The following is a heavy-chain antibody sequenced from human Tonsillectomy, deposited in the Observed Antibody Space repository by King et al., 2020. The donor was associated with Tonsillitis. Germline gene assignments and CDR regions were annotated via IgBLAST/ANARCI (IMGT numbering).Heavy chain of an antibody. V-gene: IGHV3-30-3*01. CDR2: ISYDGSNK. Sequence: GQLVQSGGGVVQPGRSLRLSCAASGFTFSSYAMHWVRQAPGKGLEWGAVISYDGSNKYYADYVKGRFTISRDNSKNTLYLQMNSLRAEDTVVYYCARGYGWGNWFGELLPSYYYYGMAVWGHGTTVTVSS. J-gene: IGHJ6*02. D-gene: IGHD3-10*01. CDR1: GFTFSSYA. CDR3: ARGYGWGNWFGELLPSYYYYGMAV.